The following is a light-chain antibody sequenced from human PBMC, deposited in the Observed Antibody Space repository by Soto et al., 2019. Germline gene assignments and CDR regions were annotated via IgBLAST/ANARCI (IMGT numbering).Light chain of an antibody. CDR1: SSNIGAGFD. Sequence: QYVLTQPPSVSGAPGQRVTISCTGSSSNIGAGFDVHWYQHLPGTAPKLLIYANVNRPSGVPDRFSGSKSGTSASLAITGLQAEDDADYYCQSYDSSLSGVVFGGGTKLTVL. V-gene: IGLV1-40*01. CDR3: QSYDSSLSGVV. J-gene: IGLJ2*01. CDR2: ANV.